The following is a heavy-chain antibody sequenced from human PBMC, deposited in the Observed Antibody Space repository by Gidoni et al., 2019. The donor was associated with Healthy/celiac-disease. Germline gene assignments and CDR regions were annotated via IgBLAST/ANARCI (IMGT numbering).Heavy chain of an antibody. D-gene: IGHD3-3*01. J-gene: IGHJ4*02. V-gene: IGHV3-7*01. CDR3: AREFIQARFEPLGDY. CDR2: IKQDGSEK. Sequence: EVQLVESGGGLVQPGGSLRLSCAASGFTFSSYWMSWVRQAPGKGLEWVANIKQDGSEKYYVDSVKGRFTISRDNAKNSLYLQMNSLRAEDTAVYYCAREFIQARFEPLGDYWGQGTLVTVSS. CDR1: GFTFSSYW.